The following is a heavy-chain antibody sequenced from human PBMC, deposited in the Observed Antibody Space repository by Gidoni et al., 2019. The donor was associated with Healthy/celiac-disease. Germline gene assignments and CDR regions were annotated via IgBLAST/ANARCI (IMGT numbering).Heavy chain of an antibody. D-gene: IGHD2-2*01. CDR1: GYSFTSYW. J-gene: IGHJ3*02. Sequence: EVQLVQSGAEVKKPGESLKISCKGSGYSFTSYWIGWVRQMPGKGLEWMGIIYPGDSDTRYSPSFQGQVTISADKSISTAYLQWSSLKASDTAMYYCARQSVAGYCSSTSCQGDAFDIWGQGTMVTVSS. V-gene: IGHV5-51*01. CDR2: IYPGDSDT. CDR3: ARQSVAGYCSSTSCQGDAFDI.